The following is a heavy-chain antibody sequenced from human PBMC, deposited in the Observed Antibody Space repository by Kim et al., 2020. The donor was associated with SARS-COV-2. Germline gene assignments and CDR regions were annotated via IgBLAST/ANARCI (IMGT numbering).Heavy chain of an antibody. J-gene: IGHJ4*02. V-gene: IGHV3-53*01. CDR1: GFTVSSNY. CDR3: ARGREGGDGYNTGY. Sequence: GGSLRLSCAASGFTVSSNYMSWVRQAPGKGLEWVSVIYSGGSTYYADSVKGRFTISRDNSKNTLYLQMNSLGAEDTAVYYCARGREGGDGYNTGYWGQGTLVTVSS. D-gene: IGHD3-16*01. CDR2: IYSGGST.